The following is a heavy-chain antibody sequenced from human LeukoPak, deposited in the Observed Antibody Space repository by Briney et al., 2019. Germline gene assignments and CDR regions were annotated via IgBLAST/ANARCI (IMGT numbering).Heavy chain of an antibody. CDR2: IYHSGST. CDR3: ARGSSLEQQLDPLDLDC. Sequence: SETLSLTCAVYGESFSVYYWSWLRQPLEKGVEWIWQIYHSGSTNYNTPPKRRVNISVATSKTQTPLELNSTDAADKACYYLARGSSLEQQLDPLDLDCWGQGTLVTVSS. J-gene: IGHJ4*02. V-gene: IGHV4-34*01. D-gene: IGHD6-13*01. CDR1: GESFSVYY.